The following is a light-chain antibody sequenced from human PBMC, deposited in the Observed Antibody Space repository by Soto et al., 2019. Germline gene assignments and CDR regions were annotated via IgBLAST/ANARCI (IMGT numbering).Light chain of an antibody. Sequence: DIQMTRAPSTLSASVGDRVTITCRASQSISMWLAWYQQKPGKAPKLLIYAASSLQSGVPSRFSGSGSGTEFTLTISSLQPDDFATYYCQQYDSSSPWTFGQGTKVDIK. J-gene: IGKJ1*01. CDR2: AAS. V-gene: IGKV1-5*01. CDR1: QSISMW. CDR3: QQYDSSSPWT.